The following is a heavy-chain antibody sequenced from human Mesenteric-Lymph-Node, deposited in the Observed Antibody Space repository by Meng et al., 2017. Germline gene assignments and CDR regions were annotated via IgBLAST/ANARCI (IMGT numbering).Heavy chain of an antibody. CDR2: IGSSSNYI. CDR3: AKSLSGWSPYYFDY. V-gene: IGHV3-21*01. D-gene: IGHD6-19*01. CDR1: GFTFGDYA. J-gene: IGHJ4*02. Sequence: GESLKISCTASGFTFGDYAMSWFRQAPGKGLEWVSSIGSSSNYIYYADSVKGRFTISRDNAENSLYLQIHSLRAEDTAVYYCAKSLSGWSPYYFDYWGQGTLVTVSS.